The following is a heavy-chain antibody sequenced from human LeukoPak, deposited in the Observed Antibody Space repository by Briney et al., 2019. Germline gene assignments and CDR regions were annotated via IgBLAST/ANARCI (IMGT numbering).Heavy chain of an antibody. V-gene: IGHV4-34*01. Sequence: SETLSLTGAGYAGSVSGYYWGWLRHRPGKGREWLGEINNSGSTNYNPSLNSRVTISVATSKNEFSLKLSSVPASDTVVYYCARGPPYQPLLFLWGQGTLVTVSS. CDR1: AGSVSGYY. CDR2: INNSGST. CDR3: ARGPPYQPLLFL. J-gene: IGHJ4*02. D-gene: IGHD2-21*02.